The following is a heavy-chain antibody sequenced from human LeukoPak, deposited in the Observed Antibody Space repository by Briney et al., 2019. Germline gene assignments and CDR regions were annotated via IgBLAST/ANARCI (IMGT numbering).Heavy chain of an antibody. Sequence: PGVSLRLSCSASRFTFNNYAMNWLPHAPGKGLVWFSSISDGGETTYYADSAKGRFTTSRDNSQNTLYLQMNSLRAEDTAVYYCARDYADYVGYFFFDYWGQGTLVTVSS. V-gene: IGHV3-23*01. CDR3: ARDYADYVGYFFFDY. D-gene: IGHD4-17*01. CDR2: ISDGGETT. J-gene: IGHJ4*02. CDR1: RFTFNNYA.